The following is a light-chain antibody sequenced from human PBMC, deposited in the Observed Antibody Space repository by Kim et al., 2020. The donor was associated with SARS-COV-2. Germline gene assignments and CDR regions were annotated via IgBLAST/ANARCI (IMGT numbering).Light chain of an antibody. CDR2: NTF. CDR3: QQRSNWF. V-gene: IGKV3-11*01. CDR1: QSISSY. Sequence: EIVLTQSPATLSLSPGERATLSCRASQSISSYLAWYQQKPGQAPRLLIYNTFDRAAGIPARFSGSGSGTDFTLTISSLEPEDFAVYYCQQRSNWFFGQGTRLEIK. J-gene: IGKJ5*01.